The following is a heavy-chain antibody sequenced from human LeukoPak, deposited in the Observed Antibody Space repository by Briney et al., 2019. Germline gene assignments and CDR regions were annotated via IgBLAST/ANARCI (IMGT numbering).Heavy chain of an antibody. J-gene: IGHJ4*02. CDR3: AKVITMVRGVPY. V-gene: IGHV3-9*01. CDR2: ISWNSGSI. D-gene: IGHD3-10*01. Sequence: GRSLRLSCAASGFTFDDYAMHWVRQAPGKGLEWVSGISWNSGSIGYADSVKGRFTISRDNAKNSLYLQMNSLRAEDTALYYCAKVITMVRGVPYWGQGTLVTVSS. CDR1: GFTFDDYA.